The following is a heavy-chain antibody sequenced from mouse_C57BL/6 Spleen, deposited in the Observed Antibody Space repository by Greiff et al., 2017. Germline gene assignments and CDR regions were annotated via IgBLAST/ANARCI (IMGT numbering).Heavy chain of an antibody. CDR3: AGGGKLDY. CDR2: IYPGSGNT. V-gene: IGHV1-76*01. Sequence: VQLLESGAELVRPGASVKLSCKASGYTFTDYYINWVKQRPGQGLEWIARIYPGSGNTYYNEKFKGKATLTADKSSSPAYMQLSGLTSEDAAVYLCAGGGKLDYWGQGTTLTVSS. J-gene: IGHJ2*01. CDR1: GYTFTDYY.